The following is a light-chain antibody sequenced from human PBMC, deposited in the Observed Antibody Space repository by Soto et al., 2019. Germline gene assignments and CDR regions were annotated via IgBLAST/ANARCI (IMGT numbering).Light chain of an antibody. CDR1: SSDVGGYNY. V-gene: IGLV2-14*01. J-gene: IGLJ1*01. Sequence: QSALTQPASVSGSPGQSITISCTGTSSDVGGYNYVSWYQQHPGKAPKLMISEVSNRPSGVSNRFSGSKSGNTASLTISGLQAEDEADYYCNSYTSSSSYVFGTGTKFTVL. CDR3: NSYTSSSSYV. CDR2: EVS.